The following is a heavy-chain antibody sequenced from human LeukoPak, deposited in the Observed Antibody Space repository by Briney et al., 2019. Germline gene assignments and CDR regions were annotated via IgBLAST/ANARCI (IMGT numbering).Heavy chain of an antibody. CDR2: IYYSGST. Sequence: PSETLSLTCTVSGGSISSSSYYWGWIRQPPGKGLEWIGSIYYSGSTYYNPSLKSRVTISVDTSKNQFSLKLSSVTAADTAVYYCAEGGYYDSSGYYYEWIFDYWGQGTLVTVSS. CDR1: GGSISSSSYY. CDR3: AEGGYYDSSGYYYEWIFDY. J-gene: IGHJ4*02. D-gene: IGHD3-22*01. V-gene: IGHV4-39*01.